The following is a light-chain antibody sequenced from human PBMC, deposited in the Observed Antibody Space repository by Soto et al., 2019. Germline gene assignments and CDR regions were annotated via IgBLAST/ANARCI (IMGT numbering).Light chain of an antibody. Sequence: EIVLTQSPGTLSLSPGERATLSCRASQSVSSYKLAWYQQKPGQPPRLLISGASSRATGIPDRFSGSGSGTDFTLTISSLEPEDFAVYYCQQRSNWPRTFGQGTKVDIK. CDR2: GAS. CDR1: QSVSSYK. V-gene: IGKV3D-20*02. J-gene: IGKJ1*01. CDR3: QQRSNWPRT.